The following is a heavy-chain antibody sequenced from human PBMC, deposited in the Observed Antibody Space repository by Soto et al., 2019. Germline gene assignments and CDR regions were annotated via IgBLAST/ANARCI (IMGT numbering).Heavy chain of an antibody. CDR1: GLTFSGYG. CDR2: ITYDGSST. J-gene: IGHJ4*02. Sequence: QVQMVESGGGVVQPGTSLRLSCVVTGLTFSGYGMHWVRQAPGKGLEWVADITYDGSSTYYADAVKGRFTVSRDNSKNILYLQMTSLRGDDTAMYYCAKDQMGRGWRTLHSWGQGTLVIVSP. V-gene: IGHV3-30*18. CDR3: AKDQMGRGWRTLHS. D-gene: IGHD3-10*01.